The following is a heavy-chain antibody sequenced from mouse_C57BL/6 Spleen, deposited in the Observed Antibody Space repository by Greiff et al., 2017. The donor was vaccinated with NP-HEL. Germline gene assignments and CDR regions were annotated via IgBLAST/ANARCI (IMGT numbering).Heavy chain of an antibody. J-gene: IGHJ2*01. D-gene: IGHD3-3*01. Sequence: EVQLVESGGGLVKPGGSLKLSCAASGFTFSDYGMHWVRQAPEKGLEWVAYISSGSSTIYYADTVKGRFTISRDNAKNTLFLQMTSLRSEDTAMYYCATGPLARDYDYWGQGTTLTVSS. V-gene: IGHV5-17*01. CDR1: GFTFSDYG. CDR2: ISSGSSTI. CDR3: ATGPLARDYDY.